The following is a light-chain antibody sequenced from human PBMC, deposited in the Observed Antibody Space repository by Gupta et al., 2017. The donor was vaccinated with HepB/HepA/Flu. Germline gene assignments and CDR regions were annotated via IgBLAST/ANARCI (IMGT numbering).Light chain of an antibody. CDR1: QSVSSN. V-gene: IGKV3-15*01. CDR2: GAS. J-gene: IGKJ4*01. CDR3: QLYNNWPPLT. Sequence: EIVMTQSPATLSVSPGERATLSCRASQSVSSNLAWYQQKPGQAPRLLIYGASTRATGIPARFSGSGYGTEFTLTISSRQSEDFAVYYCQLYNNWPPLTFGGGTKVEIK.